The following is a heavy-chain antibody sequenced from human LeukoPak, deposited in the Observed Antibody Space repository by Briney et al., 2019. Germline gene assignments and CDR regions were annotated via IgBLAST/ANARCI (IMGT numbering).Heavy chain of an antibody. Sequence: GASVKVSRKASGYTFTSYYMHWVRQAPGKGLEWMGGFDPEDGETIYAQKFQGRVTMTEDTSTDTAYMELSSLRSEDTAVYYCATVESTTGLRDYYMDVWGKGTRSPSP. D-gene: IGHD4-11*01. CDR1: GYTFTSYY. V-gene: IGHV1-24*01. J-gene: IGHJ6*03. CDR3: ATVESTTGLRDYYMDV. CDR2: FDPEDGET.